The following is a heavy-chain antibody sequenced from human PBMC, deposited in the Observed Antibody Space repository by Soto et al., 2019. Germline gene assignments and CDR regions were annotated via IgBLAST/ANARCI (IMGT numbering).Heavy chain of an antibody. CDR2: IYYSGST. J-gene: IGHJ5*02. V-gene: IGHV4-31*03. CDR3: ARAGRLLNWFDP. Sequence: SETLSLTCTVSGASISSGGYYWSWIRQHPGKGLEWIGYIYYSGSTYYNPSLKSRVTISVDTSRNQFSLKLSSVTAADTAVYYCARAGRLLNWFDPWGQGTLVTVYS. D-gene: IGHD5-12*01. CDR1: GASISSGGYY.